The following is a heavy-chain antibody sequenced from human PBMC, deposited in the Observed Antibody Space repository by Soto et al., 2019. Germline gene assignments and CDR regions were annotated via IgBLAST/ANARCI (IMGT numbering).Heavy chain of an antibody. V-gene: IGHV4-39*01. CDR1: GGSISSSSYY. CDR3: ARHDTIFGVVPFGAFDY. Sequence: PSETLSLTCTVSGGSISSSSYYWGWIRQPPGKGLEWIGSIYYSGSTYYNPSLKSRVTISVDTSKNQFSLKLSSVTAADTAVYYCARHDTIFGVVPFGAFDYWGQGTLVTVSS. CDR2: IYYSGST. D-gene: IGHD3-3*01. J-gene: IGHJ4*02.